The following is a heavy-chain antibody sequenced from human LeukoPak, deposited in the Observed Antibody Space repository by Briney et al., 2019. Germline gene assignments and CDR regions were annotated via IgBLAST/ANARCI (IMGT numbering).Heavy chain of an antibody. D-gene: IGHD3-22*01. J-gene: IGHJ4*02. V-gene: IGHV4-4*07. CDR2: VYIDGNT. Sequence: PSETLSLTCTVSGGSISNYYWSWMRQPAGKALEWIGRVYIDGNTNHNPSLKSRVTMSVDTSQSQFSLNLRSVTAADTAVYYCAREGYYYDSSGYIDYWGQGTLVTVSS. CDR3: AREGYYYDSSGYIDY. CDR1: GGSISNYY.